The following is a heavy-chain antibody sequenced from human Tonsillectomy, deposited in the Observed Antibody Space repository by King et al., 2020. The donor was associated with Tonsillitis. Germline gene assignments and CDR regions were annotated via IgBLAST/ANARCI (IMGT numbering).Heavy chain of an antibody. CDR3: AREGKRDYYDFDY. CDR1: GFTFSNYN. CDR2: ISLSGSTI. V-gene: IGHV3-48*02. D-gene: IGHD3-22*01. J-gene: IGHJ4*02. Sequence: VQLVESGGGLVQPGGSLRLSCAASGFTFSNYNMNWVRQAPGKGLEWISYISLSGSTIYQSDAVKGRFIISRDKGKNSLFLQMNSLRDEDTAVYFCAREGKRDYYDFDYWGQGTLVTVSS.